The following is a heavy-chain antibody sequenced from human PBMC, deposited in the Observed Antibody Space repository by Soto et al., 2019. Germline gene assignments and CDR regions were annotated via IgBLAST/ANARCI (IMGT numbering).Heavy chain of an antibody. CDR1: GYTFTSYA. D-gene: IGHD3-3*01. Sequence: GASVKVSFKASGYTFTSYAMHWVRQAPGQRLEWMGWINAGNGNTKYSQKFQGRVTITRDTSASTAYMELSSLRSEDTAVYYCARVSGYYAPDYWGQGTLVTVSS. J-gene: IGHJ4*02. CDR2: INAGNGNT. CDR3: ARVSGYYAPDY. V-gene: IGHV1-3*01.